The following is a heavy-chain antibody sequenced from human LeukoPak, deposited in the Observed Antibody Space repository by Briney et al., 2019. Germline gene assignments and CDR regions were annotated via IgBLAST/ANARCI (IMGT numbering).Heavy chain of an antibody. D-gene: IGHD2-2*01. J-gene: IGHJ5*02. CDR3: ARAGSSSWANWFDP. Sequence: GASVKVSCKASRYTFTGYYMHWVRQAPGQGLEWMGWISGYNGNTNYAQKLQGRVTMTTDTSTSTAYMELRSLRSDDTAVYYCARAGSSSWANWFDPWGQGTLVTVSS. CDR1: RYTFTGYY. CDR2: ISGYNGNT. V-gene: IGHV1-18*04.